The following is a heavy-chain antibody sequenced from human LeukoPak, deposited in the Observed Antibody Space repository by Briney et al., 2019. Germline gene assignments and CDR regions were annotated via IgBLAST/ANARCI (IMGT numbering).Heavy chain of an antibody. D-gene: IGHD3-9*01. V-gene: IGHV3-30*04. CDR1: GFTFSTYA. CDR2: ISYDGSNK. Sequence: GGSLRLSCAASGFTFSTYAMHWVRQAPGKGLEWVAVISYDGSNKYYADSVKGRFTISRDNSKNTLYLQMNSLRAEDTAVYYCAKVRYFDLYNYYFDYWGQGTLVTVSS. J-gene: IGHJ4*02. CDR3: AKVRYFDLYNYYFDY.